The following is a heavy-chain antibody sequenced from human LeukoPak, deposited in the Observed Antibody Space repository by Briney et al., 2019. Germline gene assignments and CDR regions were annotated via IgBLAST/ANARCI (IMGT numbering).Heavy chain of an antibody. D-gene: IGHD3-22*01. CDR2: IYYIGGT. CDR3: ARRYDTSGRLDY. Sequence: SETPSLTCTVSGGSISSYYWSWVRQPPGKGLEWIGYIYYIGGTNYNPTLKSRVTISLDTSKNQFSLKLNSVTAADTAVYYCARRYDTSGRLDYWGQGTLVTVSS. V-gene: IGHV4-59*08. J-gene: IGHJ4*02. CDR1: GGSISSYY.